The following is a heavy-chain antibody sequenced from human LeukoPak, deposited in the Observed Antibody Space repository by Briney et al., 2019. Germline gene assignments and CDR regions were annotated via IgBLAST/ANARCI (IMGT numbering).Heavy chain of an antibody. Sequence: GGSLRLSCEASGFTFSSYAMSWVRQAPGKGLDWVSVISGSGGSTYYADSVKGRFTISRDNAKNTLYLQMNSLRAEDTAVYYCAKSALYSGYDSPFDYWGQGTLVTVSS. V-gene: IGHV3-23*01. D-gene: IGHD5-12*01. CDR1: GFTFSSYA. J-gene: IGHJ4*02. CDR3: AKSALYSGYDSPFDY. CDR2: ISGSGGST.